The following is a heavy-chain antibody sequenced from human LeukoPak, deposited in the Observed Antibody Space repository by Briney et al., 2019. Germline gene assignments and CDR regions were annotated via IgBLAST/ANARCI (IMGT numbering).Heavy chain of an antibody. CDR2: IDPSDSYT. J-gene: IGHJ6*02. V-gene: IGHV5-10-1*01. CDR3: ARLSLRYFDWLPPPYGMDV. Sequence: PGESLKISCKGSGYIFTSYWISWVRQMPGKGLEWMGRIDPSDSYTNYSPSFQGHVTISADKSISTAYLQWSSLKASDTAMYYCARLSLRYFDWLPPPYGMDVWGQGTTVTVSS. D-gene: IGHD3-9*01. CDR1: GYIFTSYW.